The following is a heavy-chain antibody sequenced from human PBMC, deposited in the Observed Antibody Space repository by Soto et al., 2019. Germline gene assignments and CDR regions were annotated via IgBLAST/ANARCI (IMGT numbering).Heavy chain of an antibody. J-gene: IGHJ4*02. Sequence: QVQLVESGGGVVQPGRSLRLSCAASGFTFSSYGMHWVRQAPGKGLEWVAVISYDGSTKYYADSVKGRFTISRDNSRNTLYLEMNSLRADDTAVYYCTGEVASGYWGLGTLVTVSS. CDR2: ISYDGSTK. V-gene: IGHV3-30*03. CDR1: GFTFSSYG. CDR3: TGEVASGY. D-gene: IGHD2-8*02.